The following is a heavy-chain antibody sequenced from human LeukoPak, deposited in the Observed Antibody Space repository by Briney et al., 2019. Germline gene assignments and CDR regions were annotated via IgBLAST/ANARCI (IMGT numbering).Heavy chain of an antibody. J-gene: IGHJ2*01. CDR2: ISYDGSNK. D-gene: IGHD2-15*01. V-gene: IGHV3-30*18. CDR1: GFTFSSYG. Sequence: PGGSLRLSCAASGFTFSSYGMHWVRQAPGKRLEWVAVISYDGSNKYYADSVKGRFTISRDSSKNTLYLQMNSLRAEDTAVYYCAKDLWDIGPERPNWYFDLWGRGTLVTVSS. CDR3: AKDLWDIGPERPNWYFDL.